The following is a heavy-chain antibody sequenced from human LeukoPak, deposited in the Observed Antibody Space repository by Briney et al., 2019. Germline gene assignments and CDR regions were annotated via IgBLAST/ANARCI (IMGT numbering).Heavy chain of an antibody. CDR3: ARVTGYMIEDYFDY. CDR1: GGSISSGTYY. J-gene: IGHJ4*02. V-gene: IGHV4-61*02. Sequence: SETLSLTCTVSGGSISSGTYYWRWIRQPAGKGLEWIGRIYSSGSTNYNPSLKSRVTISVETSKNQFSLKLSSVTAADTAVYYCARVTGYMIEDYFDYWGQGTLVTVSS. CDR2: IYSSGST. D-gene: IGHD3-22*01.